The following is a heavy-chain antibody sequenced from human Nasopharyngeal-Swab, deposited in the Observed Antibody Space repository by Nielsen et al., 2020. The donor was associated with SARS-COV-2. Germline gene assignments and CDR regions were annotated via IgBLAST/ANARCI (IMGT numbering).Heavy chain of an antibody. D-gene: IGHD3-9*01. CDR3: ARGCVLTGPSCYYYGMDV. Sequence: GGSLRLSCAASGFTFNSYSMNWVRQAPGKGLEWVSSISSSSSYIYYADSVKGRFTISRDNAKNSLYLQMNSLRAEDTAVYYCARGCVLTGPSCYYYGMDVWGQGTTVTVSS. V-gene: IGHV3-21*01. CDR2: ISSSSSYI. J-gene: IGHJ6*02. CDR1: GFTFNSYS.